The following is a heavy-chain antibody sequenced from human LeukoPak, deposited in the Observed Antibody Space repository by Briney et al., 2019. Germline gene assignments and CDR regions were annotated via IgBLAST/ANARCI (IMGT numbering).Heavy chain of an antibody. CDR3: ARGRFLEWLFYYYYYGMDV. V-gene: IGHV1-8*02. J-gene: IGHJ6*02. Sequence: ASVKVSCKASGYTFTSYGISWVRQAPGQGLEWMGWMNPNSGNTGYAQKFQGRVTMTRNTSISTAYMELSSLRSEDTAVYYCARGRFLEWLFYYYYYGMDVWGQGTTVTVSS. CDR1: GYTFTSYG. D-gene: IGHD3-3*01. CDR2: MNPNSGNT.